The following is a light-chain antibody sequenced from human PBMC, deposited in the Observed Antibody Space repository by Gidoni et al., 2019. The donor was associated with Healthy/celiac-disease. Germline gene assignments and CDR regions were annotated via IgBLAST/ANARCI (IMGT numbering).Light chain of an antibody. CDR1: QSVSSSY. J-gene: IGKJ1*01. V-gene: IGKV3-20*01. CDR2: GAS. CDR3: QQYGSSTWT. Sequence: EIVLTQSPGTLSLSPWERATLSCRARQSVSSSYLAWYQQKPGQAPRLLIYGASSRATGIPYRFSGSGSGTDFTLTISRLEPEDFAVYYCQQYGSSTWTFGQGTKVEIK.